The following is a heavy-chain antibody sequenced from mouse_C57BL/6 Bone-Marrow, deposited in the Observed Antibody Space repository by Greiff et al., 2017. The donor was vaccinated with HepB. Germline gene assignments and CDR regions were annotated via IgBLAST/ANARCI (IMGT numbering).Heavy chain of an antibody. CDR1: GFNIKDDY. CDR2: IDPENGDT. D-gene: IGHD1-1*01. V-gene: IGHV14-4*01. CDR3: TTGYYGSSYGYFDY. J-gene: IGHJ2*01. Sequence: EVQLQQSGAELVRPGASVKLSCTASGFNIKDDYMHWVKQRPEQGLEWIGWIDPENGDTEYASKFQGKATITADTSSNTAYLQLSSLTSEDTAVYYCTTGYYGSSYGYFDYWGQGTTLTVSS.